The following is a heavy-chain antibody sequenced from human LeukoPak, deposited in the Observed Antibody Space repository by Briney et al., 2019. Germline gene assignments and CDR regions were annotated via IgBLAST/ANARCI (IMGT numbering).Heavy chain of an antibody. CDR3: ARQGAVAGTYYYYAMDV. CDR2: IYYSGST. J-gene: IGHJ6*02. Sequence: SETLSLTCTVSGGSISSHYWSWIRQPPGKGLEWIGYIYYSGSTNYNPSLKSRVTISVDTSKSQFSLNVASVTAADTAVYYCARQGAVAGTYYYYAMDVWGQGTTVTVSS. CDR1: GGSISSHY. V-gene: IGHV4-59*08. D-gene: IGHD6-19*01.